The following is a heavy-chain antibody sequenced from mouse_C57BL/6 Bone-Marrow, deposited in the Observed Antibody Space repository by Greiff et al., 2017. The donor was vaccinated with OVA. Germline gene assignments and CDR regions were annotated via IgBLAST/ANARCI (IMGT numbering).Heavy chain of an antibody. Sequence: QVQLQQSGAELAKPGASVKLSCKASGYTFTSYWMHWVKQRPGQGLEWIGYINPSSGYTKYNQKFKDKATLTADKSSSTAYMQLSSLTYEDSAVYYCARVYYGSSYDCYAMDYWGQGTSVTVSS. J-gene: IGHJ4*01. V-gene: IGHV1-7*01. CDR3: ARVYYGSSYDCYAMDY. D-gene: IGHD1-1*01. CDR1: GYTFTSYW. CDR2: INPSSGYT.